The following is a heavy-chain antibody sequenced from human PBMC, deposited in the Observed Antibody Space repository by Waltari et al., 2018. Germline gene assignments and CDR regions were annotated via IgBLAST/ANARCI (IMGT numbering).Heavy chain of an antibody. CDR1: GGSFSVYY. J-gene: IGHJ6*02. Sequence: QVQLQQWGAGLLRPSETLSLTCAVYGGSFSVYYWSWIRQPPGKGLEWIGEVNYYGRTNYNPSLKSRVTRSVDRSKKQFSLKVTSVTAADTALYVCAGVAPIVPYYGLNVWGQGTTVAVSS. CDR3: AGVAPIVPYYGLNV. V-gene: IGHV4-34*01. CDR2: VNYYGRT. D-gene: IGHD6-6*01.